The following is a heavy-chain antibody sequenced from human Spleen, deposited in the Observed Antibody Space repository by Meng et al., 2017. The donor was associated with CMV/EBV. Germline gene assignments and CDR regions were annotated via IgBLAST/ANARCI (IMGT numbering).Heavy chain of an antibody. D-gene: IGHD6-13*01. J-gene: IGHJ4*02. CDR2: ISYDGNKE. V-gene: IGHV3-30-3*01. Sequence: GESLKISCAASEFTFSSHGMHWVRQAPGKGLDWVALISYDGNKEYYADSVKGRFTISRDNSKNTLYLQMNSLRAEDTAVYYCAKDLDRWEEAYSSTRQNYWGQGTLVTVSS. CDR1: EFTFSSHG. CDR3: AKDLDRWEEAYSSTRQNY.